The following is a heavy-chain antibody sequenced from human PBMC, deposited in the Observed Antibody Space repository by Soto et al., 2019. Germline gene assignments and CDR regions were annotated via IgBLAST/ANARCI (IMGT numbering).Heavy chain of an antibody. J-gene: IGHJ6*02. Sequence: SVKVSCKDSGGTFSSYAISWVRQDPGQGLEWMGGIIPIFGTANYAQKFQGRVTITADESTSTAYMELSSLRSEDTAVYYCARDRNLNYYYGMDVWGQGTTVTVSS. CDR1: GGTFSSYA. V-gene: IGHV1-69*13. CDR3: ARDRNLNYYYGMDV. CDR2: IIPIFGTA.